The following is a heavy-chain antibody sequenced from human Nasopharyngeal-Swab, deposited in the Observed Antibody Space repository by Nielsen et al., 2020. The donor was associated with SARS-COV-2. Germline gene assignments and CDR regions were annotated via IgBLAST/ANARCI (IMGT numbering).Heavy chain of an antibody. V-gene: IGHV3-23*01. Sequence: GESLKISCAASRFTFRTYDMSWVRQAPGKGLEWVSGISGSGESTHYADSVKGRFTISRDNSKNTLYLQMNSLRAEDTAVYYCVKGPPAVIHYFDYWGQGTLVTVSS. CDR2: ISGSGEST. J-gene: IGHJ4*02. CDR3: VKGPPAVIHYFDY. D-gene: IGHD2-21*01. CDR1: RFTFRTYD.